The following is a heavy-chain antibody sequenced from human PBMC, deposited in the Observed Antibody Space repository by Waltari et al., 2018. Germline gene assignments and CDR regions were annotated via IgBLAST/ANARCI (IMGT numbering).Heavy chain of an antibody. J-gene: IGHJ4*02. CDR1: GFTFSSYS. V-gene: IGHV3-21*01. CDR2: ISSSSSSI. CDR3: ARDPGPSEGYFDY. Sequence: EVQLVESGGGLVKPGGSLRLSCAASGFTFSSYSMNWVRQAPGKGLEWFSAISSSSSSIYYADSVKGRFTISRDNAKNSLYLQMNSLRAEDTAVYYCARDPGPSEGYFDYWGQGTLVTVSS.